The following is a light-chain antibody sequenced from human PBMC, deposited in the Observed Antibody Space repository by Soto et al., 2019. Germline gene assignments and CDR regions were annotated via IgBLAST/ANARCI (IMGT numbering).Light chain of an antibody. Sequence: AIQLTQSPSSLSASVGDTVTITCRASQAINRALAWYQQKPGQAPDLLIFDASTLESGVPSRFSGRRSGTDFTLSISSLQPEDFATYYCQQFYNYPLTFGQGTRLEIK. CDR2: DAS. J-gene: IGKJ5*01. V-gene: IGKV1D-13*01. CDR1: QAINRA. CDR3: QQFYNYPLT.